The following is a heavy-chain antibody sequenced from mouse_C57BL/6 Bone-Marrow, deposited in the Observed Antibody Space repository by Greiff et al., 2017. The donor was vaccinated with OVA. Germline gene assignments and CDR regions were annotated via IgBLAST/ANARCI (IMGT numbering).Heavy chain of an antibody. Sequence: QVQLQQPGAELVMPGASVKLSCKASGYTFTSYWMHWVKQRPGQGLEWIGEIDPSDSYTNYNQKFKGKSTLTVDKSSSTAYMQLSSLTSEDSAVYYCARRYGSSPPSFDYWGQGTTLTVSS. J-gene: IGHJ2*01. CDR2: IDPSDSYT. V-gene: IGHV1-69*01. D-gene: IGHD1-1*01. CDR1: GYTFTSYW. CDR3: ARRYGSSPPSFDY.